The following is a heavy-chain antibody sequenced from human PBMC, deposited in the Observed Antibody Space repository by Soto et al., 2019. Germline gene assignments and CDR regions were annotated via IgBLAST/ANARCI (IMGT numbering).Heavy chain of an antibody. CDR1: GGTFNNYA. Sequence: QVQLVQSGAEVKKPGSSVKVSCKASGGTFNNYAISWVRQAPGQGLEWMGGIIPFFGTPNYAQKFQGRVTINADASTNTTHMELSSLTSEDTAVYYCARLAIVLVSARHDFGDYWGQGTLVTVSS. CDR3: ARLAIVLVSARHDFGDY. J-gene: IGHJ4*02. V-gene: IGHV1-69*12. CDR2: IIPFFGTP. D-gene: IGHD2-2*03.